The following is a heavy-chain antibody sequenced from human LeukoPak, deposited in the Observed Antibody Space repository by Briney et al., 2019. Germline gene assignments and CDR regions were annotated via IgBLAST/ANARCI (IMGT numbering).Heavy chain of an antibody. D-gene: IGHD3-16*01. V-gene: IGHV3-30*02. CDR1: GFTFSMYG. J-gene: IGHJ4*02. CDR3: AKDRFYEWRPAGDRGAPDFDY. CDR2: IQFDANNE. Sequence: QPGGSLRLSCAASGFTFSMYGMYWVRQAPGKGLEWVAYIQFDANNEKYTDSVKGRFTISRDNSKNTLFLQMNRLRPEDTAVYYCAKDRFYEWRPAGDRGAPDFDYWGQGTLVTVSS.